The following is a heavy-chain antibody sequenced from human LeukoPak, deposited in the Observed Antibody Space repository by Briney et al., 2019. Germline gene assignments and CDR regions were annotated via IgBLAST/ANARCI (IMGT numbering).Heavy chain of an antibody. CDR1: GFTFSSFA. D-gene: IGHD3-22*01. Sequence: GGSLRLSCAASGFTFSSFAMSWVRQAPGKGLEWVSAISGSGGSTYYADSVKGRFTISRDNSKNTLYLHMNSLRAEDTAVYYCARDRGGLTMIVPSDYWGQGTLVTVSS. V-gene: IGHV3-23*01. CDR3: ARDRGGLTMIVPSDY. J-gene: IGHJ4*02. CDR2: ISGSGGST.